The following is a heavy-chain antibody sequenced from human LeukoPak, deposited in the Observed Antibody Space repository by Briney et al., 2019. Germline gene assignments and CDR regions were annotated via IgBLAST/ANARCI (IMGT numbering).Heavy chain of an antibody. CDR3: ARGSIAVVPAAMPYYYYGMDV. CDR2: ISAYNGNT. D-gene: IGHD2-2*01. V-gene: IGHV1-18*01. Sequence: ASVKVSCKASGYTFTSYGISWVRQAPGQGLEWMGWISAYNGNTNYAQKLQGRVTMTTDTSTSTAYMELRSLRSDDTAVYYCARGSIAVVPAAMPYYYYGMDVWGQGTTVTVSS. J-gene: IGHJ6*02. CDR1: GYTFTSYG.